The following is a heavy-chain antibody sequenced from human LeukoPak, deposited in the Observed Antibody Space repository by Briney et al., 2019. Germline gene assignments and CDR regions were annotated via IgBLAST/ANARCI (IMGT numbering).Heavy chain of an antibody. J-gene: IGHJ5*02. CDR1: GFSFSSYW. CDR2: IKQDGSEK. CDR3: ARDGVGRPFDH. Sequence: GGSLRLSCAASGFSFSSYWMSWVRQAPGKGLEWVANIKQDGSEKYYVDSVKGRFTISRDNAKNSLYLQMNSLRAEDKAVYYCARDGVGRPFDHWGQGTLVTVSS. D-gene: IGHD3-10*01. V-gene: IGHV3-7*01.